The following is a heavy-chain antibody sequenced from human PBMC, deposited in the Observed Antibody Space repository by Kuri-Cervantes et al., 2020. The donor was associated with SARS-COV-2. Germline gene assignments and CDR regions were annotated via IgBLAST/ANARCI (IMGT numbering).Heavy chain of an antibody. D-gene: IGHD3-22*01. J-gene: IGHJ4*02. CDR3: ARDPAMIVVVTLYYIDY. V-gene: IGHV3-30-3*01. CDR2: ISYDGSNK. CDR1: GFTFSSYA. Sequence: GESLKISCAASGFTFSSYAMHWVRQAPGKGLEWVAVISYDGSNKYYADSVKGRFTISRDNSMNTLYLQMNSLRAEDTAVYYCARDPAMIVVVTLYYIDYWGQGTLVTVSS.